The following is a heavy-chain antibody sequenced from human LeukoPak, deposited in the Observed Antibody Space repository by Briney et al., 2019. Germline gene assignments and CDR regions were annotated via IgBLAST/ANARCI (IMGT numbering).Heavy chain of an antibody. J-gene: IGHJ4*02. CDR2: IDPPDSYT. Sequence: GESLKISFQTSGYRFTRFWITWVRPMPGKGLEWMGRIDPPDSYTNYSPSFQGHVTISADKSINTAYLQWSSLKASDTAIYYCARQVNYDSSAYPTDYWGQGTLVTVSS. V-gene: IGHV5-10-1*01. CDR3: ARQVNYDSSAYPTDY. D-gene: IGHD3-22*01. CDR1: GYRFTRFW.